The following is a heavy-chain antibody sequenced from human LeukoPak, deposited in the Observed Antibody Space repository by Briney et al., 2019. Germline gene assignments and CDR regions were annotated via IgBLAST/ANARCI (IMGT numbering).Heavy chain of an antibody. J-gene: IGHJ4*02. D-gene: IGHD2-2*01. V-gene: IGHV3-21*01. CDR1: GFTFSSYS. CDR2: ISSSSSYI. Sequence: GGSLRLSCAASGFTFSSYSMNWVRQAPGKGLEWVSSISSSSSYIYYADSVKGRFTISRDNAKNSLYLQMNSLRAEDTAVYYCVPSLEDMVVVPAAMGYYWGQGTLVTVSS. CDR3: VPSLEDMVVVPAAMGYY.